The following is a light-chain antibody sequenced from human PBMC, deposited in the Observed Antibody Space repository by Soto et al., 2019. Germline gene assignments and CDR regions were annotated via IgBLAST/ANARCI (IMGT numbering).Light chain of an antibody. V-gene: IGKV3-15*01. Sequence: EIVLTQSPATLSVSPGESATLSCRASQTVDRNIAWYQQKPGQAPRLLIYVASTRATDVPARFSGSGSGTEFTLTISTLQSEDSAVYYCRQFSNWPPWTFGQGTKVEIK. CDR2: VAS. J-gene: IGKJ1*01. CDR3: RQFSNWPPWT. CDR1: QTVDRN.